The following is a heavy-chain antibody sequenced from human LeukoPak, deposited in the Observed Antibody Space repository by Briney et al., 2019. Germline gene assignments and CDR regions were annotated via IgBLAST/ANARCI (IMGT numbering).Heavy chain of an antibody. CDR2: MFYGGST. CDR1: GGSISSYY. Sequence: SETLSLTCTVSGGSISSYYWSWIRQPPGKGLEWIGYMFYGGSTNYNPSLKSRVTISVDTSKNQFSLKLSSVTAADTAVYYCASILEQLGGNLKYFFDYWGQGTLVTVSS. V-gene: IGHV4-59*12. D-gene: IGHD6-6*01. CDR3: ASILEQLGGNLKYFFDY. J-gene: IGHJ4*02.